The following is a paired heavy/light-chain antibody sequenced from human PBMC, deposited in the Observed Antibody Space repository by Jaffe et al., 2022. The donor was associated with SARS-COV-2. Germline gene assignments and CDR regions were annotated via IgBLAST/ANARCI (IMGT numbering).Light chain of an antibody. J-gene: IGKJ2*01. CDR2: GAS. CDR1: QSVTSTY. CDR3: QQYGSSPYT. V-gene: IGKV3-20*01. Sequence: EIVLTQSPGTLSLSPGERATLSCRASQSVTSTYLAWYQQKPGQAPRLLIYGASSRATGIPDRFSGSGSGTDFTLTVIRLEPEDFAVYYCQQYGSSPYTFGQGTKLEIK.
Heavy chain of an antibody. Sequence: QLQLQESGPGLVKPSETLSLTCTVSGGSISSSNYFWGWIRQPPGKGLEWIGNIFYSGSSYYNPSLRSRVTISVDTSKNQFSLKLSSVTAADTAVYYCARRQRGTTVTRTPRENPFDYWGQGTLVTVSS. J-gene: IGHJ4*02. CDR3: ARRQRGTTVTRTPRENPFDY. CDR2: IFYSGSS. CDR1: GGSISSSNYF. D-gene: IGHD4-17*01. V-gene: IGHV4-39*01.